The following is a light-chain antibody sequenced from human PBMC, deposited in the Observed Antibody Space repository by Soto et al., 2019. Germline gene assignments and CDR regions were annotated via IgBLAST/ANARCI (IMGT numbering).Light chain of an antibody. CDR3: QSYDGSLSGSEV. CDR2: GNS. J-gene: IGLJ2*01. Sequence: QAVVTQPPSVSGAPGQRVTISCTGSSSNIGAGYDVHWYQQLPGTAPKLLIYGNSNRPSGVPDRFSGSKSGTSASLAITGLQAEDEADYYCQSYDGSLSGSEVFGGGTKLTVL. V-gene: IGLV1-40*01. CDR1: SSNIGAGYD.